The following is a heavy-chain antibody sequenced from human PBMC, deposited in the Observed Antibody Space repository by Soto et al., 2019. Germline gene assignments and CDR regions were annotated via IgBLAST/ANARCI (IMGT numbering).Heavy chain of an antibody. Sequence: ASVKVSCKASGYTFTSYGISWVRQAPGQGLEWMGWISAYNGNTNYAQKLQGRVTMTTDTSTSTVYMELSSLRSEDTAVYYCASAFGVVTNFDYWGQGTLVTVSS. D-gene: IGHD3-3*01. CDR3: ASAFGVVTNFDY. V-gene: IGHV1-18*01. J-gene: IGHJ4*02. CDR1: GYTFTSYG. CDR2: ISAYNGNT.